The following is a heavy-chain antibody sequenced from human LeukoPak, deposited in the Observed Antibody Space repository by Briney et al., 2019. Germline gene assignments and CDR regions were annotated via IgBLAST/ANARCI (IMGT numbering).Heavy chain of an antibody. CDR1: GFTFSSYS. D-gene: IGHD1-26*01. CDR3: AKDPNSGSSYFDY. Sequence: GGSLRLSCAASGFTFSSYSMNWVRQAPGKGLEWVSSISSSSSYIYYADSVKGRFTISRDNAKNSLYLQMNSLRAEDTAVYYCAKDPNSGSSYFDYWGQGTLVTVSS. J-gene: IGHJ4*02. V-gene: IGHV3-21*01. CDR2: ISSSSSYI.